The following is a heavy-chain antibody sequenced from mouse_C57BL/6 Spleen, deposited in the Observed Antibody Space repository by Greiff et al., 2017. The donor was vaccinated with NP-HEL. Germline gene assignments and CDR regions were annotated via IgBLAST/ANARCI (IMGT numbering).Heavy chain of an antibody. J-gene: IGHJ3*01. CDR1: GFTFSDYY. V-gene: IGHV5-16*01. CDR2: INYDGSST. Sequence: EVKLMESEGGLVQPGSSMKLSCTASGFTFSDYYMAWVRQVPEKGLEWVANINYDGSSTYYLDSLKSRFIISRDNAKNILYLQMSSLKSEDTATYYCAREDYGTPGFAYWGQGTLVTVSA. D-gene: IGHD1-1*01. CDR3: AREDYGTPGFAY.